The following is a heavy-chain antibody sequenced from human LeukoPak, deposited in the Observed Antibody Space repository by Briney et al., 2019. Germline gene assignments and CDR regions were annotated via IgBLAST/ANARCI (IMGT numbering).Heavy chain of an antibody. Sequence: SVKVSCKASGGTFSSYAISWVRQAPGQGLEWMGGIIPIFGTANYAQKFQGRVTITADESTSTAYMELSSLRSEDTAAYYCARGDGIAVAYYYYYGMDVWGQGTTVTVSS. CDR2: IIPIFGTA. J-gene: IGHJ6*02. V-gene: IGHV1-69*01. D-gene: IGHD6-19*01. CDR1: GGTFSSYA. CDR3: ARGDGIAVAYYYYYGMDV.